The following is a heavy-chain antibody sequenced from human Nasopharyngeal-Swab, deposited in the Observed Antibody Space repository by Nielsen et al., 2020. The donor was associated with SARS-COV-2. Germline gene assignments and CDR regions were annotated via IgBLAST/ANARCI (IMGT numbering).Heavy chain of an antibody. J-gene: IGHJ3*02. D-gene: IGHD3-10*01. CDR3: AKANVIFWFGQFKNDGFDI. Sequence: GGSLRLSCTASGFSFNNYGTHWVRPAPGKGLEWVAVISYEGRKQKYAESVEGRFTISRDFSKNTLYLQMNSLRPEDTAMYYCAKANVIFWFGQFKNDGFDIWGKGTMVVVSS. CDR1: GFSFNNYG. CDR2: ISYEGRKQ. V-gene: IGHV3-30*18.